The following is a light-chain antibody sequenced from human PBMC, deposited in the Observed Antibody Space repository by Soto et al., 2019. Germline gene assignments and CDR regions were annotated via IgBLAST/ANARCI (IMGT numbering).Light chain of an antibody. Sequence: QAVRTQAASVCGSRGQSISIACTGTNSDLGSYNLVSWFLQHPGKVPKVMIYEGTKRPSGVSDRFSRSKSDNTASLTISGLQAEDEGDYYCCSYARAYMFVLGTGTKVTVL. CDR3: CSYARAYMFV. CDR2: EGT. J-gene: IGLJ1*01. CDR1: NSDLGSYNL. V-gene: IGLV2-23*01.